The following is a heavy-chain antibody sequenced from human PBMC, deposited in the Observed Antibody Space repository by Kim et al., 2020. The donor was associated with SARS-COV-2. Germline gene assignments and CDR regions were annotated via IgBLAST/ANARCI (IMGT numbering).Heavy chain of an antibody. CDR1: GGSFSGYY. J-gene: IGHJ6*02. D-gene: IGHD3-3*01. CDR3: ARTEKTRDFWSGRGGMDV. V-gene: IGHV4-34*01. CDR2: INHSGST. Sequence: SETLSLTCAVYGGSFSGYYWSWIRQPPGKGLEWIGEINHSGSTNYNPSLKSRVTISVDTSKNQFSLKLSSVTAADTAVYYCARTEKTRDFWSGRGGMDVWGQGTTVTVSS.